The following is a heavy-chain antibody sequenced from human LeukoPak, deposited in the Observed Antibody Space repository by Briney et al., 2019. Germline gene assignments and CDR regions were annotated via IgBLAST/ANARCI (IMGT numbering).Heavy chain of an antibody. Sequence: SVKVSCKASGGTFSSYAISWVRQAPGQGLEWMGRIIPILGIANYAQKFQGRVTITADKSTSTAYMELSSLRSVDTAVYYCARDSGYDSDYYYYDMDVWGQGTTVTVSS. D-gene: IGHD5-12*01. CDR2: IIPILGIA. CDR3: ARDSGYDSDYYYYDMDV. CDR1: GGTFSSYA. J-gene: IGHJ6*02. V-gene: IGHV1-69*04.